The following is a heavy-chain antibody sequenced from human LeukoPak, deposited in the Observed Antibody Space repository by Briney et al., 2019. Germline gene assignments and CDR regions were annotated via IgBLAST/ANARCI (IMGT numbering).Heavy chain of an antibody. Sequence: GGSLRLSCAASGFTVSSNYMSWVRQAPGKGLEWVSVLYSGGTTYYADSVKGRITVSRDNSKNTLYLQMNSLRAEDTAMYYCARGFGVQRFGEIVPGPLNYWGQGTLVTVSS. V-gene: IGHV3-53*01. J-gene: IGHJ4*02. D-gene: IGHD3-10*01. CDR3: ARGFGVQRFGEIVPGPLNY. CDR1: GFTVSSNY. CDR2: LYSGGTT.